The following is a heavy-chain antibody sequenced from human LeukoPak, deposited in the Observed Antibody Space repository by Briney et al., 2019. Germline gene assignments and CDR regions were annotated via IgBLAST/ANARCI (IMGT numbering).Heavy chain of an antibody. CDR3: ARDHLYDFWSGLDYYYYYMDV. D-gene: IGHD3-3*01. Sequence: GGSLRLSCAASGFTFSSYSMNWVRQAPGKGLEWVSSISSSSSYIYYADSVKGRFTISRDNAKNSLYLQMNSLRAEDTAVYYCARDHLYDFWSGLDYYYYYMDVWGKGTTVTVSS. CDR1: GFTFSSYS. CDR2: ISSSSSYI. V-gene: IGHV3-21*01. J-gene: IGHJ6*03.